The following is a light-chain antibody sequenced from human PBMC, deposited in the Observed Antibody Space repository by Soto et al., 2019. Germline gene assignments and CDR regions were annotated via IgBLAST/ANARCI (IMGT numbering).Light chain of an antibody. Sequence: IQMTQSTSSLSASVGDRVTITCRASQSIDTYLNWYQQKPGKAPKFLIYAASSLRSGVPSRFSGGGSGTDFTLTISSLQPEDFATYYCQQSHSTPLLFGQGTKV. J-gene: IGKJ1*01. CDR3: QQSHSTPLL. CDR2: AAS. CDR1: QSIDTY. V-gene: IGKV1-39*01.